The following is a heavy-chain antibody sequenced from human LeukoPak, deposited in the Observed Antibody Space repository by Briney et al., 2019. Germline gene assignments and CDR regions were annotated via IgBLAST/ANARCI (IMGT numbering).Heavy chain of an antibody. D-gene: IGHD6-19*01. CDR1: GFTFTNYG. Sequence: GGSLRLSCAASGFTFTNYGMHWVRQAPGQGLEWVAVIPYDGSNKLYADSVEGRFTISRDNSKKTLYLQMNSLSAEDTAVYYCAKDQQWLPRGDFDSWGQGTLVTVSS. CDR2: IPYDGSNK. V-gene: IGHV3-30*18. CDR3: AKDQQWLPRGDFDS. J-gene: IGHJ4*02.